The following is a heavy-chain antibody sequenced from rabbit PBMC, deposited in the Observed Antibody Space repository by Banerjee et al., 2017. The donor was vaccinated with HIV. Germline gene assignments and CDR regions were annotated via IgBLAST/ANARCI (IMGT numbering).Heavy chain of an antibody. V-gene: IGHV1S45*01. J-gene: IGHJ4*01. CDR3: ARDGIGGYAGALYGL. CDR1: GFSFSSGYY. CDR2: IYISSSDFT. D-gene: IGHD4-2*01. Sequence: QEQLVESGGGLVQPEGSLTLTCTASGFSFSSGYYMCWVRQALGKGLEWIACIYISSSDFTYYASWAKGRFTISKTSSTTVTLQMTSLTAADTATYFCARDGIGGYAGALYGLWGQGTLVTVS.